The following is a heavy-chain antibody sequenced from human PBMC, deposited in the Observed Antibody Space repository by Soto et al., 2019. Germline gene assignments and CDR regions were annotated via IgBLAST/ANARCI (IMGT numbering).Heavy chain of an antibody. V-gene: IGHV3-11*03. J-gene: IGHJ6*02. CDR3: ARAHYSLDV. CDR2: INTISDT. Sequence: GGSLRLSCAASGFMFSDYYMTWIRQTPVRGLEWVAYINTISDTNYADSVRGRFTIYRDNARNSLFLQMNSLRLEDSAVYYCARAHYSLDVWGQGATV. CDR1: GFMFSDYY.